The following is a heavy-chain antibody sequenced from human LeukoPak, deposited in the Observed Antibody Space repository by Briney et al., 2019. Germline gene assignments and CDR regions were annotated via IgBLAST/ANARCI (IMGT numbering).Heavy chain of an antibody. CDR2: INPSGRI. V-gene: IGHV4-34*01. CDR3: ARGRHEVSMIVVVVTAVSYYLDV. D-gene: IGHD3-22*01. CDR1: GGSFSGYY. Sequence: PSETLFLTCAVYGGSFSGYYWTCIRQAPGKGLEWLGEINPSGRISYNPSLKSRLTMSVDASKNQFSLNLRSLSAADTAVYYCARGRHEVSMIVVVVTAVSYYLDVWGKGTTVTVS. J-gene: IGHJ6*03.